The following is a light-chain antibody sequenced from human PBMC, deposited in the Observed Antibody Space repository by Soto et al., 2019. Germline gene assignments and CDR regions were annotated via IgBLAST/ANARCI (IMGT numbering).Light chain of an antibody. CDR2: GAY. V-gene: IGKV3-15*01. CDR1: QSVSSN. J-gene: IGKJ3*01. Sequence: EIVMTQSPATLSVSPGERATLSCRASQSVSSNLAWHQQKPGQAPRLLIYGAYTSATGIPARFSSSGSGTELTLTISSLQSEDFAVYYCQQYNNWPFTFGPGIKVDIK. CDR3: QQYNNWPFT.